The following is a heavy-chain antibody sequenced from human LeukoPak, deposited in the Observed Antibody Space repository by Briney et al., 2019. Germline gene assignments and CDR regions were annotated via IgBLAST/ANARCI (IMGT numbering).Heavy chain of an antibody. V-gene: IGHV3-53*01. CDR1: GFTVSSNY. D-gene: IGHD6-19*01. CDR2: IYSGGST. Sequence: GGSLRLSCAASGFTVSSNYMSWVRQAPGKGLEWVSVIYSGGSTYYADSVKGRFTISRDNSKNTLYLQMNSPRAEDTAVYYCARDSSGWFRDYYYGMDVWGQGTTVTVSS. J-gene: IGHJ6*02. CDR3: ARDSSGWFRDYYYGMDV.